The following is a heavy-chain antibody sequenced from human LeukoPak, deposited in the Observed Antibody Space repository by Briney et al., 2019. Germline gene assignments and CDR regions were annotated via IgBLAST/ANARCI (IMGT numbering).Heavy chain of an antibody. D-gene: IGHD7-27*01. CDR2: ISSSNTYI. CDR3: ARDPLGRATDY. J-gene: IGHJ4*02. CDR1: GFTFSSYS. V-gene: IGHV3-21*01. Sequence: GGSLRLSCAASGFTFSSYSMNWVRQAPGKGLEWVSSISSSNTYIYYAESVKGRFTISRDNAKNSLYLQMNSLRAEDTAVYYCARDPLGRATDYWGQGSLVTVSS.